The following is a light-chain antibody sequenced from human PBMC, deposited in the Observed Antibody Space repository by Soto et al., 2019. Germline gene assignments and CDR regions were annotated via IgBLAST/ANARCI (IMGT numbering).Light chain of an antibody. J-gene: IGLJ1*01. CDR3: SSYTSGSTCV. V-gene: IGLV2-14*01. CDR1: SGDVGGYNY. CDR2: DVS. Sequence: QSALTQPASVSGSPGQPITISCTGTSGDVGGYNYVAWYQQHPGKAPKLMIYDVSNRPSGVSNRFSGSKSGNTASLTISGLQAEDEADYYCSSYTSGSTCVFGTGTKVTVL.